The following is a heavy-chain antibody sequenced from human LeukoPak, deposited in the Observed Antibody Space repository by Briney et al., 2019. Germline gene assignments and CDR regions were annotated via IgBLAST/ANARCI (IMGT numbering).Heavy chain of an antibody. CDR1: GGTFSSYA. CDR2: IIPIFGTA. J-gene: IGHJ5*02. V-gene: IGHV1-69*01. D-gene: IGHD3-10*01. CDR3: ARRWTDYYGSGSYNWFDP. Sequence: SVKVSCKASGGTFSSYAISWVRQAPGQGLEWMGGIIPIFGTANYAQKFQGRVTITADESTSTAYMELSSLRSEDTAVYYCARRWTDYYGSGSYNWFDPWGQGTLVTVSS.